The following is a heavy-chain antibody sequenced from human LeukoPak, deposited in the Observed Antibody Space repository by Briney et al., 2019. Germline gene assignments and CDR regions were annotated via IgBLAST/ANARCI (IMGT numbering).Heavy chain of an antibody. Sequence: GSLILSCAASGFTFSSYAMSWVRQAPGKGLEWVSAISGSGGSTYYADSVKGRFTISRDNSKNTLYLQMNSLRAEDTAVYYCAKGRRYCSSTSCFTFDYWGQGTLVTVSS. J-gene: IGHJ4*02. CDR3: AKGRRYCSSTSCFTFDY. V-gene: IGHV3-23*01. D-gene: IGHD2-2*02. CDR1: GFTFSSYA. CDR2: ISGSGGST.